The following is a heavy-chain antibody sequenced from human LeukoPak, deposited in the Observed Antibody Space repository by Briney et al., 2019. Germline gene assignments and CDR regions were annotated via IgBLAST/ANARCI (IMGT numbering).Heavy chain of an antibody. V-gene: IGHV4-39*07. CDR2: IYYSGST. CDR3: ARSPVKGLRFLEWLKGGAFDI. CDR1: GGSISSSSYY. J-gene: IGHJ3*02. D-gene: IGHD3-3*01. Sequence: SETLSLTCTVSGGSISSSSYYWGWIRQPPGKGLEWIGSIYYSGSTYYNPSLKSRVTISVDTSKNQFSLKLSSVTAADTAVYYCARSPVKGLRFLEWLKGGAFDIWGQGTMVTVSS.